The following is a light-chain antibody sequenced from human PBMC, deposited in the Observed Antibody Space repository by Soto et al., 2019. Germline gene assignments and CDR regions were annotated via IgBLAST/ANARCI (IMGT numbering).Light chain of an antibody. Sequence: EIVMTQSPATLSVSPGERATLSCRASQNILSNLAWYQQKPGQTPRLLVYGASSRATGIPDRFSGSGSGTDFTLTISRLEPEDFAVYYCQQHGGSPITFGQGTRLEIK. CDR3: QQHGGSPIT. V-gene: IGKV3-20*01. CDR1: QNILSN. CDR2: GAS. J-gene: IGKJ5*01.